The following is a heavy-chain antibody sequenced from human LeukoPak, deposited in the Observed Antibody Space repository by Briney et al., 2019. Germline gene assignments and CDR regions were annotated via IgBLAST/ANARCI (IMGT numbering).Heavy chain of an antibody. CDR1: GFTFSSYW. V-gene: IGHV3-7*01. J-gene: IGHJ4*02. CDR3: ARGMMTTMTPIDY. CDR2: IKQDGSEK. D-gene: IGHD4-17*01. Sequence: GGSLRLSCAASGFTFSSYWMSWVRQAPGKGLEWVANIKQDGSEKYYVDSVKGRFTISRDNAKNSLYLQMNSLRAEDTAVYYCARGMMTTMTPIDYWGQGTLVTVSS.